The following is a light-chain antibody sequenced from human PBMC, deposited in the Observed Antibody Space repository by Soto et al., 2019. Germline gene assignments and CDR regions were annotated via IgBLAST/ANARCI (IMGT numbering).Light chain of an antibody. V-gene: IGLV2-14*01. CDR2: EVS. CDR1: SSDVGGYNY. J-gene: IGLJ1*01. Sequence: QSALTQPAFVSGSPGQSITISCTGTSSDVGGYNYVSWYQQHPGKAPKLMIYEVSNRPSGVSNRFSASKSGNTASLTISGLQYEAEADYYCSSYTSSSTLVFGTGTKLTVL. CDR3: SSYTSSSTLV.